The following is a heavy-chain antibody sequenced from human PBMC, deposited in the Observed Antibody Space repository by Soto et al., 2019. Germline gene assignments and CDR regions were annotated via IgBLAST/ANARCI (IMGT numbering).Heavy chain of an antibody. Sequence: SETLSLTCTVSGGSISSGGYYWSWIRQHPGKGLEWIGYIYYSGSTYYNPSLKSRVTISVDTSKNQFSLKLSSVTAADTAVYYCARYRQLLDLYYFDYWGQGTLVTVSS. CDR1: GGSISSGGYY. J-gene: IGHJ4*02. CDR3: ARYRQLLDLYYFDY. CDR2: IYYSGST. V-gene: IGHV4-31*03. D-gene: IGHD2-2*02.